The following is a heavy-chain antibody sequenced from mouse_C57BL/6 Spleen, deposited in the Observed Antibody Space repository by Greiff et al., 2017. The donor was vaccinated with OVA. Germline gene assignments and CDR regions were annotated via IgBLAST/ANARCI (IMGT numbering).Heavy chain of an antibody. D-gene: IGHD3-2*02. J-gene: IGHJ2*01. V-gene: IGHV1-81*01. CDR1: GYTFTSYG. CDR3: TRQRGTAQATDY. Sequence: VQLQQSGAELARPGASVKLSCKASGYTFTSYGISWVKQRTGQGLEWIGEIYPRSGNTYYNEKFKGKAKLTAVTSASTAYMELSSLTNEDSAVYYCTRQRGTAQATDYWGQGTTLTVSS. CDR2: IYPRSGNT.